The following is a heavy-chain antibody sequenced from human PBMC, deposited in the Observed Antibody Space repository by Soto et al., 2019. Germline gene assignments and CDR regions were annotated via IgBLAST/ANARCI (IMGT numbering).Heavy chain of an antibody. CDR3: ARGRIAAYYYYYMDV. J-gene: IGHJ6*03. CDR1: GGSFSGYY. D-gene: IGHD6-13*01. V-gene: IGHV4-34*01. Sequence: SETLSLTCAVYGGSFSGYYWSWIRQPPGKGLEWIGEINHSGSTNYNPSLKSRVTISVDTSKNQFSLKLSSVTAADTAVYYCARGRIAAYYYYYMDVWGKGTTVTVSS. CDR2: INHSGST.